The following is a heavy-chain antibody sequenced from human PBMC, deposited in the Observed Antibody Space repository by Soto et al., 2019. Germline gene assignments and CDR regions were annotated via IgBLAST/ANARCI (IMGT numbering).Heavy chain of an antibody. CDR1: GFTFSSYW. J-gene: IGHJ6*02. CDR2: IKQDGSEK. Sequence: PGGSLRLSCAASGFTFSSYWMKWVRHAPGKGLEWVANIKQDGSEKYYVDSVKGRFAISRDNAKDSLFLQMNNLRAEDTAVYYCVRDWSTFWGMDVWGQGTTVTVSS. V-gene: IGHV3-7*01. CDR3: VRDWSTFWGMDV.